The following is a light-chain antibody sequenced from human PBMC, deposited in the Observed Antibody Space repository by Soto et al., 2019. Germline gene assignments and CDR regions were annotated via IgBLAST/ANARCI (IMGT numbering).Light chain of an antibody. CDR2: GAS. CDR1: QSISSN. V-gene: IGKV3-15*01. CDR3: HQYNNWPRT. J-gene: IGKJ1*01. Sequence: EAAVTQSPATLSVSPGERVTLSCRASQSISSNLAWYQQKPGRAPRLLMYGASTRATGIPARFSGSGSGTEFTLTISSLQSEDFAVYYCHQYNNWPRTLGRGTKVEIK.